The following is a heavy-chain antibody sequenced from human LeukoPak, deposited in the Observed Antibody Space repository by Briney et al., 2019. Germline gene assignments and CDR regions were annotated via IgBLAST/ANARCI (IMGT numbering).Heavy chain of an antibody. D-gene: IGHD4-11*01. CDR3: ARDWGTTAPSDS. CDR1: GYIFSSYG. J-gene: IGHJ4*02. CDR2: ISPDNGNT. Sequence: ASVKVSCKASGYIFSSYGISWVRQAPGQGLEWMGWISPDNGNTNYAQKVKGRVTMSRDTSTSTVYMELRSLRSEDTAVYYCARDWGTTAPSDSSGPGTPVTVSS. V-gene: IGHV1-18*01.